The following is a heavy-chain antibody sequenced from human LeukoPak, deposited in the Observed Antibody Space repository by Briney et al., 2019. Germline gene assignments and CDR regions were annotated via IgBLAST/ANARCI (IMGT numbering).Heavy chain of an antibody. CDR2: INTDGSST. J-gene: IGHJ6*02. CDR1: GLTFSNYD. V-gene: IGHV3-74*01. CDR3: ARERVGSDYYGLDV. D-gene: IGHD6-25*01. Sequence: GGSLRLSCAASGLTFSNYDMNWVRQAPGKGLVWVSRINTDGSSTAYAASVKGRFTISRDNAKNIVYLQMNSLRAEDTALYFCARERVGSDYYGLDVWGQGTTVSVSS.